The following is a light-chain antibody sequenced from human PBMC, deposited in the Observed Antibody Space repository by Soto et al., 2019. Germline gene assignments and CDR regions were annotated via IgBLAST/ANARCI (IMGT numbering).Light chain of an antibody. Sequence: EIVLTQSLGTLSLSPGERATLSCRASQTITNYYLAWYQQKPGQAPRLLIYGASSRATDIPDRFSGSGSGTDFTLTISRLEPVDFAVYYCQQYHSSPFTFGPGTKVDI. V-gene: IGKV3-20*01. CDR1: QTITNYY. CDR2: GAS. CDR3: QQYHSSPFT. J-gene: IGKJ3*01.